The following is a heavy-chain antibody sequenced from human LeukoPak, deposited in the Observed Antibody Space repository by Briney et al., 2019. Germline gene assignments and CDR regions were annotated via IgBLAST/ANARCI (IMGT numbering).Heavy chain of an antibody. CDR1: GFTFSTYV. CDR3: VSEGYSSGRSGAFDY. V-gene: IGHV3-30*09. Sequence: PGGSLRLSCAASGFTFSTYVMQWFRQAPGKGLERVAAISRDGRDKYHADSVTGRFAISRDNSRDTVYLQMDSLRADDTAVYYCVSEGYSSGRSGAFDYWGQGAQVTVDS. CDR2: ISRDGRDK. D-gene: IGHD2-15*01. J-gene: IGHJ4*02.